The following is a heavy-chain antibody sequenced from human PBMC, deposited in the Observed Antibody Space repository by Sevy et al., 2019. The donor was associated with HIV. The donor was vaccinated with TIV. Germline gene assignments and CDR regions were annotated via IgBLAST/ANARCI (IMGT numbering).Heavy chain of an antibody. Sequence: SETLSLTCAVYGGSFSGYYWNWIRQTPGKGLEWIGEINHSGSTNYNPSLKSRVTISVDTYKNQFSLMLNSVTAADTAVYYCARAPPVVVVPGAPSWFDPWGQGTLVTVSS. CDR3: ARAPPVVVVPGAPSWFDP. CDR1: GGSFSGYY. V-gene: IGHV4-34*01. D-gene: IGHD2-2*01. CDR2: INHSGST. J-gene: IGHJ5*02.